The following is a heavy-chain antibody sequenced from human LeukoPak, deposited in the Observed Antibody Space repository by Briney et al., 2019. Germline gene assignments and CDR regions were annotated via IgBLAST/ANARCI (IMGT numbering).Heavy chain of an antibody. CDR2: ISGSGGST. CDR3: AKPSSSWSYYFDY. D-gene: IGHD6-13*01. J-gene: IGHJ4*02. V-gene: IGHV3-23*01. Sequence: GRSLRLSCAASGFTFSSYAMSWVRQAPGKGLEWVSAISGSGGSTYYADSVKGRFTISRDNSKNTLYLQMNSLRAEDTAVYYCAKPSSSWSYYFDYWGQGTLVTVSS. CDR1: GFTFSSYA.